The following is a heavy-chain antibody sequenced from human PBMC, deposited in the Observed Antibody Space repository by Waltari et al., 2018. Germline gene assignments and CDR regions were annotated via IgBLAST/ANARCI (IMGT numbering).Heavy chain of an antibody. D-gene: IGHD6-6*01. CDR2: INHSGST. Sequence: QVQLQQWGAGLLKPSETLSLTCAVYGGSFSGYYWSWIRQPPGKGLEWIGEINHSGSTNYNPSLKSRVTISVDTSKNQFSLKLSSVTAADTAVYYCARRSSSYYYYYMDVWGQGTTVTVSS. J-gene: IGHJ6*03. V-gene: IGHV4-34*01. CDR3: ARRSSSYYYYYMDV. CDR1: GGSFSGYY.